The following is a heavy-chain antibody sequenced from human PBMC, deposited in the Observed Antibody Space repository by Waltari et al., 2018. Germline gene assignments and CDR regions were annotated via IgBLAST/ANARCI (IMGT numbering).Heavy chain of an antibody. CDR2: IYTSGST. J-gene: IGHJ6*03. CDR3: ARAVLYYDFWSGYHGYYMDV. Sequence: QVQLQESGPGLVKPSETLSLTCTVSGGSISSYYWSWIRQPAGKGLEWIGRIYTSGSTNYNPSLKSRVTMSVDTSKNQFSLKLSSVTAADTAVYYCARAVLYYDFWSGYHGYYMDVWGKGTTVTISS. CDR1: GGSISSYY. V-gene: IGHV4-4*07. D-gene: IGHD3-3*01.